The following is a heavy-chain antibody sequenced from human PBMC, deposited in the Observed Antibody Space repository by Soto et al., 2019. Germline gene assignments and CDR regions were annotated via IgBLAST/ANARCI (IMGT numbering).Heavy chain of an antibody. CDR1: GFIFSEYA. D-gene: IGHD3-16*01. V-gene: IGHV3-7*03. CDR2: IKADGSET. Sequence: EVQLLESGGGLVQPGGSLRLSCTPSGFIFSEYAMSWVRQAPGRGLEWVANIKADGSETYYVDSVRGRFTISRDNAKTSLYLQMNSLRAEDTAVYYCAKGGHIDFCGQGTLVTVSS. CDR3: AKGGHIDF. J-gene: IGHJ4*02.